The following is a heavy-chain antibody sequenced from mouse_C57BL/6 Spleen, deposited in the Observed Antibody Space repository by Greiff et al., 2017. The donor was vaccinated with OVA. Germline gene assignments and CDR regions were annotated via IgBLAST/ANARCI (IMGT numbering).Heavy chain of an antibody. V-gene: IGHV1-9*01. D-gene: IGHD1-1*01. CDR3: ARGLYYYGSSYIYAMDY. Sequence: VQLQQSGAELMKPGASVKLSCKATGYTFTGYWIEWVKQRPGHGLEWIGEILPGSGSTNYNEKFKGKATFTADTSSNTAYMQLSSLTTEDSAIYYCARGLYYYGSSYIYAMDYWGQGTSVTVSS. CDR2: ILPGSGST. J-gene: IGHJ4*01. CDR1: GYTFTGYW.